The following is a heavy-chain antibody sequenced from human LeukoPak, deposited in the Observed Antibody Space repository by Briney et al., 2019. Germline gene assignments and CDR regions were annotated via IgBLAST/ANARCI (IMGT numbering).Heavy chain of an antibody. J-gene: IGHJ4*02. CDR3: ARVSRTYSSPYS. CDR2: IGGSANNT. CDR1: VFTFTSYA. V-gene: IGHV3-23*01. Sequence: PGGSLRLSCVASVFTFTSYAMNWVGQAPGKGLEWVSAIGGSANNTYYADSVKGRFTISRDNSKNTLYLQTNSLRAEDTAVYYCARVSRTYSSPYSWGQGTLVTVSS. D-gene: IGHD6-19*01.